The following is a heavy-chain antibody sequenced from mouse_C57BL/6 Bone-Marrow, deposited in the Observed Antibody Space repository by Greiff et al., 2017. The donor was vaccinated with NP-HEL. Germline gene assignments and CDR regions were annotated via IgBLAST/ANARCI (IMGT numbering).Heavy chain of an antibody. J-gene: IGHJ1*03. CDR3: ARSGRNWDAWYFDV. CDR1: GYTFTSYW. Sequence: QVQLQQPGAELVKPGASVKMSCKASGYTFTSYWKTWVKQRPGQGLEWIGDIYPGSGSTNYNEKFKSKATLTVDTSSSTAYMQLSSLTSEDSAVDYCARSGRNWDAWYFDVWGTGTTVTVSS. D-gene: IGHD4-1*01. CDR2: IYPGSGST. V-gene: IGHV1-55*01.